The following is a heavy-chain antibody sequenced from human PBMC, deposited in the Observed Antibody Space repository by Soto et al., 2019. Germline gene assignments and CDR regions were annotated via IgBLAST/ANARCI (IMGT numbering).Heavy chain of an antibody. V-gene: IGHV3-21*01. CDR3: ARDFGSLGATIDY. J-gene: IGHJ4*02. Sequence: GGSLRLSCAASGFTFTRYSMNWVRQAPGKGLEWVSSISSTTNYIYYADSMKGRFTVSRDNAKNSVYLEMNSLRAEDTAVYYCARDFGSLGATIDYWGQGTLVTVSS. CDR2: ISSTTNYI. CDR1: GFTFTRYS. D-gene: IGHD1-26*01.